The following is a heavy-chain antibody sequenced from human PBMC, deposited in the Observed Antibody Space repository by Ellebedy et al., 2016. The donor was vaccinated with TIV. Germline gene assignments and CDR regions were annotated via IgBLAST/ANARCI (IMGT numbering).Heavy chain of an antibody. CDR3: ARDLAPAARTTGFDP. CDR1: GFTFRNYA. CDR2: ITGNGGAT. J-gene: IGHJ5*02. V-gene: IGHV3-23*01. Sequence: PGGSLRLSCAASGFTFRNYAMNWVRRAPGKGLEWMAVITGNGGATYYADSVKGRFTISRDNSKNTLYLQMNSLRGDDTAVYYCARDLAPAARTTGFDPWGQGTLVTVSS. D-gene: IGHD4-11*01.